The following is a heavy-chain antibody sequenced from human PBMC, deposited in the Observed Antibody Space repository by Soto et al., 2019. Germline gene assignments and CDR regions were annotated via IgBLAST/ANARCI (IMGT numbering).Heavy chain of an antibody. CDR1: GATFSSYA. J-gene: IGHJ4*02. CDR3: AISPWRTATVY. V-gene: IGHV1-69*01. Sequence: QLVQSGAEVKKPGSSVKVSCKASGATFSSYAISWVRQAPGQGLEWMGGIIPLFGTPNYAQKFQVRVTITADESTSTAFMELSSLRSEDTAVYYCAISPWRTATVYWGQGTLVTVSS. D-gene: IGHD1-1*01. CDR2: IIPLFGTP.